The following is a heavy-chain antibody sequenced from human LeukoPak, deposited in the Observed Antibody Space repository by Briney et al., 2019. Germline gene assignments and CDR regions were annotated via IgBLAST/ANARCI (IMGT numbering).Heavy chain of an antibody. Sequence: GGSLRLSCAASGFTFSSYWMSWVRQAPGKGLEWVANIKQDGSEKYYVDSVKGRFIISRDNAKNSLYLQMNSLRAEDTAVYYCAKDSSGWYRGAFDYWGQGTVVTVSS. CDR1: GFTFSSYW. CDR2: IKQDGSEK. CDR3: AKDSSGWYRGAFDY. D-gene: IGHD6-19*01. V-gene: IGHV3-7*03. J-gene: IGHJ4*02.